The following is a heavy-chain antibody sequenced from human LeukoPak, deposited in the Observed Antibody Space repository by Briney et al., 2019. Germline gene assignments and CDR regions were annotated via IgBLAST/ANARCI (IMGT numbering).Heavy chain of an antibody. CDR1: GFTFSSYG. V-gene: IGHV3-33*01. CDR3: AASGTNGAFDI. J-gene: IGHJ3*02. Sequence: PGGSLTLSCAASGFTFSSYGMHWVRQAPGKGLEWVAVIWYDGSNKYYADSVKGRFTISRDNSKNTLYLQMNSLRAEDTAVYYCAASGTNGAFDIWGQGTMVTVSS. D-gene: IGHD2-8*01. CDR2: IWYDGSNK.